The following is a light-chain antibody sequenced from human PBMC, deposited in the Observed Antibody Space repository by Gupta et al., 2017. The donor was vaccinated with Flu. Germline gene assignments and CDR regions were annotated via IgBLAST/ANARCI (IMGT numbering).Light chain of an antibody. CDR2: LGS. V-gene: IGKV2-28*01. J-gene: IGKJ2*02. CDR1: QGRLNTKGYTY. CDR3: RQGLQIPCT. Sequence: VTPGEPASISCRASQGRLNTKGYTYLNWFLQKPGQSPQLLIFLGSTRASGVPDRFSGSESGTDFTLKINRVEAEDVGVYYCRQGLQIPCTFGQGTKLEIK.